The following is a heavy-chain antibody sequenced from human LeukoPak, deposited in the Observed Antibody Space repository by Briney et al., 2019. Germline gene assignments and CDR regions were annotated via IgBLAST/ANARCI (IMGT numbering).Heavy chain of an antibody. CDR3: AKRGVVIRVILVGFHKEAYYFDS. J-gene: IGHJ4*02. CDR1: GGSISSHY. Sequence: ETLSLTCTVSGGSISSHYWSRIRQPPGKGLEWVAGISDSGGRTKYAHSVKGRFTISRDNSKNTLYLQMNSLRAEDTAVYFCAKRGVVIRVILVGFHKEAYYFDSWGQGAPVTVSS. CDR2: ISDSGGRT. D-gene: IGHD3-22*01. V-gene: IGHV3-23*01.